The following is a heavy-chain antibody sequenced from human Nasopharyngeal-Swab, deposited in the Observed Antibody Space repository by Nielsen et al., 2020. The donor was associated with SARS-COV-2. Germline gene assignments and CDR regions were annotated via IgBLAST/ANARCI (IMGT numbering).Heavy chain of an antibody. V-gene: IGHV1-46*01. CDR3: ARMMYFHGYYAMDV. D-gene: IGHD3-10*01. Sequence: ASVKVSCKASGYTFTTYYIHWVRQAPGQGLEWMGIINPSGGGTNYAQKFKGRATMTGDTSTGTVYMELTSLTSEDTAVYYCARMMYFHGYYAMDVWGQGTTVTVLL. CDR1: GYTFTTYY. CDR2: INPSGGGT. J-gene: IGHJ6*02.